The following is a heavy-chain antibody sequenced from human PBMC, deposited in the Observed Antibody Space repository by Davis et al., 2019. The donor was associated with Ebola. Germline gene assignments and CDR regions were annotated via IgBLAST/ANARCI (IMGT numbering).Heavy chain of an antibody. Sequence: GESLKISCTASGFTFGDYAMSWFRQAPGKGLEWVGFIRSKAYGGTTEYAASVKGRFTISRDDSKSIAYLQMNSLKTEDTAVYYCSPWGAAAGLYWGQGTLVTVSS. V-gene: IGHV3-49*03. CDR3: SPWGAAAGLY. D-gene: IGHD6-13*01. J-gene: IGHJ4*02. CDR1: GFTFGDYA. CDR2: IRSKAYGGTT.